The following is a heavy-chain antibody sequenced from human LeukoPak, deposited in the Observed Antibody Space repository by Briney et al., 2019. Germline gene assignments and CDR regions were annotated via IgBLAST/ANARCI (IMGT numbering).Heavy chain of an antibody. CDR1: GFTFSSYS. J-gene: IGHJ4*02. V-gene: IGHV3-21*04. CDR2: ISSSSSYI. CDR3: AKAPGWYRPYDY. D-gene: IGHD6-19*01. Sequence: GSLRLSCAASGFTFSSYSMNWVRQAPGKGLEWVSSISSSSSYIYYADSVKGRFTISRDNSKNTLYLQMNSLRAEDTAVYYCAKAPGWYRPYDYWGQGTLVTVSS.